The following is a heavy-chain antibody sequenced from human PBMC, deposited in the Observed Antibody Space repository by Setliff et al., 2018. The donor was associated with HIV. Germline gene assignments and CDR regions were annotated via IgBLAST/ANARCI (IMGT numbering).Heavy chain of an antibody. V-gene: IGHV4-30-4*08. D-gene: IGHD6-13*01. CDR1: GGSISSGDYY. J-gene: IGHJ4*02. CDR2: IYYSGST. CDR3: ARTYSSNWYIDY. Sequence: SETLSLTCTVSGGSISSGDYYWSWIRQPPGKGLEWIGYIYYSGSTYDSPSLKSRVTISVDTSKNQFSLKLSSVTAADTAIYYCARTYSSNWYIDYWGQGTLVTVSS.